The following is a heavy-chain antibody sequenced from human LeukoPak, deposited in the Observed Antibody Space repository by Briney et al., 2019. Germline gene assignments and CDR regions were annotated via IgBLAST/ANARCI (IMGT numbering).Heavy chain of an antibody. CDR3: ARQRGYCSSTSCYTDY. CDR1: GYSFTSYW. V-gene: IGHV5-51*01. D-gene: IGHD2-2*02. CDR2: IYPGDSDT. J-gene: IGHJ4*02. Sequence: GESLKISCKGSGYSFTSYWIGWVRQMPGKGLEWMGIIYPGDSDTRCSPSFQGQVAISADKSISTAYLQWSSLKASDTAMYYCARQRGYCSSTSCYTDYWGQGTLVTVSS.